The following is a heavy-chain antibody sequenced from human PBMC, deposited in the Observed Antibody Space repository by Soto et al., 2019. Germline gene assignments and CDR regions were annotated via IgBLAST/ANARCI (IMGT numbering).Heavy chain of an antibody. CDR3: ARSYYGGTPPAYYGMDV. D-gene: IGHD1-26*01. CDR2: IYTIGTT. CDR1: GGSMSRYY. Sequence: SETLSLTSTVSGGSMSRYYWTWIRQPAGKGLEWIGHIYTIGTTSYNPSLKSRVSMSVDTSKKQFSLRLTSVTAADMAVYYCARSYYGGTPPAYYGMDVWGQGTTVTVSS. V-gene: IGHV4-4*07. J-gene: IGHJ6*02.